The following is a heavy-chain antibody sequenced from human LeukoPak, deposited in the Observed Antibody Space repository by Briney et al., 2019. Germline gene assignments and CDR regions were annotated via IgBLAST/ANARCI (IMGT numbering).Heavy chain of an antibody. J-gene: IGHJ4*02. V-gene: IGHV3-21*01. D-gene: IGHD2-8*01. CDR3: AREDCTIGAVCSSLLDH. CDR2: ISSSSSYI. Sequence: XRLSXXXSGXTXXSYSMXWVRQAPGKGLEWVSSISSSSSYIYYADSVKGRFTISRDNAKNSLYLQMNSLRAEDTAVYYCAREDCTIGAVCSSLLDHWGRGTLVTVSS. CDR1: GXTXXSYS.